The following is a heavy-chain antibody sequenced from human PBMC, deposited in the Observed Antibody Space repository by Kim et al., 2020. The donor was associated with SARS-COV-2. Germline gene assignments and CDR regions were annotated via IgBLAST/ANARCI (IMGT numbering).Heavy chain of an antibody. CDR1: GYTFTSYG. J-gene: IGHJ3*02. CDR3: ARDPGITMIVVVTNPAFDI. CDR2: ISAYNGNT. Sequence: ASVKVSCKASGYTFTSYGISWVRQAPGQGLEWMGWISAYNGNTNYAQKLQGRVTITTDTSTSTAYMELRSLRSDDTAVYYCARDPGITMIVVVTNPAFDIWGQGTMVTVSS. V-gene: IGHV1-18*01. D-gene: IGHD3-22*01.